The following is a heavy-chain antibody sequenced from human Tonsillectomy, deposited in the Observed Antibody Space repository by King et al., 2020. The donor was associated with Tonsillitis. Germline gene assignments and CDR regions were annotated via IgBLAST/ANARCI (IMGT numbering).Heavy chain of an antibody. V-gene: IGHV3-74*01. CDR1: GFTLSNYW. J-gene: IGHJ6*02. D-gene: IGHD1-1*01. CDR3: SPLEPVHYDMDV. Sequence: VQLVESGGGLVQPGGSLRLSCAASGFTLSNYWMHWVHQAPGKGLVWVSRINTDGSSTTYADSVKGRFTMSRDNAKNTVYLQMNSLRAEDTAVYYCSPLEPVHYDMDVWGQGTTVTVSS. CDR2: INTDGSST.